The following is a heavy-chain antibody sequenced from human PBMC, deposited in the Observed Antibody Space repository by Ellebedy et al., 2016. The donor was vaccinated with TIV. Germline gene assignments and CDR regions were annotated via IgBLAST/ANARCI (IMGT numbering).Heavy chain of an antibody. D-gene: IGHD2-2*01. Sequence: GGSLRLXXAASGFTFDDYAMHWVRQAPGKGLEWVSGISWNSGSIGYADSVKGRFTISRDNAKNSLYLQMNSLRAEDTALYYCAKDIAVVVSDAFDIWGQGTMVTVSS. CDR3: AKDIAVVVSDAFDI. CDR2: ISWNSGSI. CDR1: GFTFDDYA. J-gene: IGHJ3*02. V-gene: IGHV3-9*01.